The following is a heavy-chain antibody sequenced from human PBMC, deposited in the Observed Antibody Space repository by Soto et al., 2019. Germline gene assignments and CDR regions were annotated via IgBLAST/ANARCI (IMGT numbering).Heavy chain of an antibody. V-gene: IGHV3-48*02. CDR3: ARRAANWNYAYNWFDP. D-gene: IGHD1-7*01. Sequence: EVQLVESGGGLVQPGGSLRLSCAASGFTFSSYSMNWVRQAPGKGLEWVSYISSSSSTIYYADSVKGRFTISRDNAKNSLYLQMNSLRDEDTAVDYCARRAANWNYAYNWFDPWGQGTLVTVSS. CDR1: GFTFSSYS. J-gene: IGHJ5*02. CDR2: ISSSSSTI.